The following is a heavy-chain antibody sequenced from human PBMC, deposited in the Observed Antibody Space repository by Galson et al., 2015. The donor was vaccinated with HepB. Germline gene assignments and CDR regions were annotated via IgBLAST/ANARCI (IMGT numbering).Heavy chain of an antibody. Sequence: SVKVSCKASGFVFTSYAMQWVRQARGQRLEWIGWIVVGSGNTNYAQKFQERVTITRDMSTNTAYMELSSLRSEDTAVYYCAADSSPYYYDTSGNFGYFDLWGRGTLVTVSS. D-gene: IGHD3-22*01. V-gene: IGHV1-58*02. CDR1: GFVFTSYA. J-gene: IGHJ2*01. CDR3: AADSSPYYYDTSGNFGYFDL. CDR2: IVVGSGNT.